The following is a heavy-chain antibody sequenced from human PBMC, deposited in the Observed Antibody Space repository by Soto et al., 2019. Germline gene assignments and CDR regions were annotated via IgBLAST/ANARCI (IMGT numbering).Heavy chain of an antibody. CDR1: GFTFSDYY. Sequence: GGSLRLSCAASGFTFSDYYMSWFRQAPGKGLEWVSYISGSGFTTHDADSVKGRFTISRDNAKNSLYLQMNSLRVEDTAVYYCARVGSIAAAGTPDYWGQGTLVTVSS. V-gene: IGHV3-11*01. J-gene: IGHJ4*02. D-gene: IGHD6-13*01. CDR2: ISGSGFTT. CDR3: ARVGSIAAAGTPDY.